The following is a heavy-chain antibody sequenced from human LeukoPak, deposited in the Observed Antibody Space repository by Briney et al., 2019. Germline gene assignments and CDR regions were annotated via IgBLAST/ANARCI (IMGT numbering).Heavy chain of an antibody. D-gene: IGHD5-18*01. V-gene: IGHV4-39*01. CDR3: ARTVVDTAMVTSRWFDP. J-gene: IGHJ5*02. CDR2: IYYSGST. CDR1: GGSISSSSYY. Sequence: PSETLSLTCTVSGGSISSSSYYWGWIRQPPGKGLEWIGSIYYSGSTYYNPSLKSRATISVDTSKNQFSLKLSSVTAADTAVYYCARTVVDTAMVTSRWFDPWGQGTLVTVSS.